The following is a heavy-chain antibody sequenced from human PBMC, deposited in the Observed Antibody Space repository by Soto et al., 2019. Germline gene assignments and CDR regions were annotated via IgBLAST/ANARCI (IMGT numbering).Heavy chain of an antibody. V-gene: IGHV4-38-2*01. CDR2: IYYGGNT. J-gene: IGHJ4*02. CDR1: GVSINSNDF. Sequence: SETLSLTCAVSGVSINSNDFWGWIRQPPGRGLEWVGSIYYGGNTYYNPSLKSRVTISVDTSKNQFSLKLSSVTAADTAVYYCARQGGGATREFDYWGQGTLVTVSS. CDR3: ARQGGGATREFDY. D-gene: IGHD1-26*01.